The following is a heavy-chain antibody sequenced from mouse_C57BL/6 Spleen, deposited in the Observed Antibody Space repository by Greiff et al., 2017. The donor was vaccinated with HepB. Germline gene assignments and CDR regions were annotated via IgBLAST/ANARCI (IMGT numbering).Heavy chain of an antibody. CDR1: GFTFSDFY. CDR3: ARDTGGFDY. J-gene: IGHJ2*01. Sequence: EVQLMESGGGLVQSGRSLRLSCATSGFTFSDFYMEWVRQAPGKGLEWIAASRNKANDYTTEYSASVKGRFIVSRDTSQSILYLQMNALRAEDTAIYYCARDTGGFDYWGRGTTLTVSS. CDR2: SRNKANDYTT. V-gene: IGHV7-1*01.